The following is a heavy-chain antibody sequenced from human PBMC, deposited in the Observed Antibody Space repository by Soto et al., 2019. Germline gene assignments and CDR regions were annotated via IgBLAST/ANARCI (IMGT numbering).Heavy chain of an antibody. CDR1: GFTLSNHG. Sequence: QVQLVESGGGVVQPGRSLRLSCAASGFTLSNHGMHWVRQAPGKGLEWVAVLSHDGSNQYYAGSVEGRFTISRDDSKNTLYLQMNSLRAEDTAVYYCAKENTFADYWGQGTLVTVSP. J-gene: IGHJ4*02. CDR3: AKENTFADY. V-gene: IGHV3-30*18. D-gene: IGHD2-2*02. CDR2: LSHDGSNQ.